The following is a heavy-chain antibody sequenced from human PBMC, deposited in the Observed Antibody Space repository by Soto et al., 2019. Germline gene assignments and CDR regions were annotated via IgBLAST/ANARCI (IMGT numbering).Heavy chain of an antibody. J-gene: IGHJ4*02. Sequence: SGPTLVNPTQTLTLTCSFSGSSLNTSGVSVGWIRQPPGKSLEWLALIYWNGDERYSPSLQDRLTIPKDTSNNQVVLRMANMVPVDTATYYCTHIYYYYGSGYYSTADYWGRGTLVTVSS. CDR1: GSSLNTSGVS. V-gene: IGHV2-5*01. CDR2: IYWNGDE. CDR3: THIYYYYGSGYYSTADY. D-gene: IGHD3-22*01.